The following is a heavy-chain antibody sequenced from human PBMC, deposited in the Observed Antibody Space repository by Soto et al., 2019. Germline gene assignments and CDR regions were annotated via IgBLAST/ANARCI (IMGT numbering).Heavy chain of an antibody. CDR3: AREHSTMRYYYDSSANLLGAFDI. Sequence: GESLKISCAASGFTFSSYGMHWVRQAPGKGLEWVAVIWYDGSNKYYADSVKGRFTISRDNSKNTLYLQMNSLRAEDTAVYYCAREHSTMRYYYDSSANLLGAFDIWGQGTMVTVSS. J-gene: IGHJ3*02. CDR2: IWYDGSNK. D-gene: IGHD3-22*01. V-gene: IGHV3-33*01. CDR1: GFTFSSYG.